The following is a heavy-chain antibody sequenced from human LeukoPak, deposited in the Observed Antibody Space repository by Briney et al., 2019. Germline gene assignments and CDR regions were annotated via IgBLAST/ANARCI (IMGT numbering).Heavy chain of an antibody. Sequence: PGGSLRLSCAASGFTFSSYAMSWVRQAPGKGLEWVSAISGSGGSTYYADSVKGRFTISRDNSKNTLYLQMNSLRAEDTAVYYCAKGSSMVRGPANYYYYYGMDVWGQGTTVTVSS. CDR3: AKGSSMVRGPANYYYYYGMDV. D-gene: IGHD3-10*01. V-gene: IGHV3-23*01. CDR2: ISGSGGST. CDR1: GFTFSSYA. J-gene: IGHJ6*02.